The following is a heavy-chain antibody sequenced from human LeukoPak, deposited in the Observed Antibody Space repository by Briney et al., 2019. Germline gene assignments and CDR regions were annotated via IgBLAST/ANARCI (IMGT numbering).Heavy chain of an antibody. CDR1: GFDFSTQW. CDR2: VNQGATQK. CDR3: ARDPTSSWETAFDM. Sequence: GGSLRLSCAASGFDFSTQWMSWVRQAPGKGLEWVAIVNQGATQKYYVDSVKGRFTISRDNAKNSLYLQMNSLRAEDTAVYYCARDPTSSWETAFDMWGQGTMVTVSS. V-gene: IGHV3-7*01. J-gene: IGHJ3*02. D-gene: IGHD1-26*01.